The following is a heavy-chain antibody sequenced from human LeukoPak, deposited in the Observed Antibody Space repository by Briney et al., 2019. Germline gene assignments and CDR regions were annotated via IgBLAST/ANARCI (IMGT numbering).Heavy chain of an antibody. CDR3: ARDFHVRLYDIGVYSY. CDR1: GFIFSSYS. V-gene: IGHV3-48*01. J-gene: IGHJ4*02. D-gene: IGHD3-22*01. Sequence: PGGSLRLSCAASGFIFSSYSMNWVRQAPGKGLEWVSYISSVSSTIYYADSVKGRFTISRGNAKHSLYLQINRLRAEDTAVYFCARDFHVRLYDIGVYSYWGQGTLVPVSS. CDR2: ISSVSSTI.